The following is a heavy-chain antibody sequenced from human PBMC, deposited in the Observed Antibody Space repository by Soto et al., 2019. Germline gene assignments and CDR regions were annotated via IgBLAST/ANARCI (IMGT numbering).Heavy chain of an antibody. Sequence: QVQLEQSGGEVKQPGSSVRVSCKTSGGTFSTYAINWVRQAPGQGLEWMGAIIPLFGTADYSQKFQGRVTITADEPTRTAYMALSSLRFDDTAVYFCARPKGTYRSGYYYFDFWGQGTLVTVSS. V-gene: IGHV1-69*01. D-gene: IGHD6-19*01. CDR2: IIPLFGTA. J-gene: IGHJ4*02. CDR1: GGTFSTYA. CDR3: ARPKGTYRSGYYYFDF.